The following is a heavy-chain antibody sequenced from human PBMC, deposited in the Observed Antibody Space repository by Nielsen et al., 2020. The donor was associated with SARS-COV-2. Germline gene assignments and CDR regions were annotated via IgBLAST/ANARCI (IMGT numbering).Heavy chain of an antibody. Sequence: GESLKISCAASGFAFSTYSIHWVRQAPGKGLEWVSSISSAGNNIYYADSVKGRFTISRDNSKNTLYLQMNSLRAEDTAVYYCARYDFWSGYGNWFDPWGQGTRVTVSS. CDR1: GFAFSTYS. D-gene: IGHD3-3*01. J-gene: IGHJ5*02. CDR2: ISSAGNNI. CDR3: ARYDFWSGYGNWFDP. V-gene: IGHV3-21*04.